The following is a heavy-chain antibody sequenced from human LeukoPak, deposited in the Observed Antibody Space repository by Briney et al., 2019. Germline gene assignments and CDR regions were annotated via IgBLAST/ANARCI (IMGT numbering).Heavy chain of an antibody. CDR3: ARRWLQYGRGANFDY. V-gene: IGHV3-21*01. D-gene: IGHD5-24*01. Sequence: GGSLRLSCAASGFTFSSYSMNWVRQAPGKGLEWVSSISSSSYIYYADSVKGRFTISRDNAKNSLYLQMNSLRAEDTAVYYCARRWLQYGRGANFDYWGQGTLVTVSS. CDR1: GFTFSSYS. J-gene: IGHJ4*02. CDR2: ISSSSYI.